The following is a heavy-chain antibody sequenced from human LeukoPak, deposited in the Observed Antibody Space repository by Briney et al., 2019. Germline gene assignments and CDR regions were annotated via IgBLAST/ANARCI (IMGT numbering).Heavy chain of an antibody. Sequence: TGGSLRLSCAASGFTFSNYDMSWVRQAPGKGLGWVSGISGSGGSTYHADSVKGRFTISRDNSKNTLYLQMNSLRAEDTAVYYCAKELDSSGYFDYWGQGTLVTVSS. CDR1: GFTFSNYD. CDR3: AKELDSSGYFDY. CDR2: ISGSGGST. D-gene: IGHD3-22*01. V-gene: IGHV3-23*01. J-gene: IGHJ4*02.